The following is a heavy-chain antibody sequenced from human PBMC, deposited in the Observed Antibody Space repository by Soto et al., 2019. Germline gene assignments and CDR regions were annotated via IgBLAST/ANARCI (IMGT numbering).Heavy chain of an antibody. V-gene: IGHV4-39*01. CDR3: ARHSPILRYSYIGFDY. CDR2: IYYSGST. CDR1: GGSISSSSYY. D-gene: IGHD5-18*01. J-gene: IGHJ4*02. Sequence: SETLSLTCTVSGGSISSSSYYWGWIRQPPGKGLEWIGSIYYSGSTYYNPSLKSRVTISVDTSKNQFSLKLSSVTAADTAVYYCARHSPILRYSYIGFDYWGQGTLVTVSS.